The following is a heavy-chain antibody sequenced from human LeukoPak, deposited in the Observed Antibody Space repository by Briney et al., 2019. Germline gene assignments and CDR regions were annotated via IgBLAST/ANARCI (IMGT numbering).Heavy chain of an antibody. V-gene: IGHV3-21*01. CDR2: ISSSSSYI. Sequence: PGGSLRLSCAASGFTFSSYSMNWVSQAPGRGLEWVSSISSSSSYIYYADSVKGRFTISRDNAKNSLYLQMNSLRAEDTAVYYCARGIAAAGLDYWGQGTLVTVSS. CDR1: GFTFSSYS. D-gene: IGHD6-13*01. J-gene: IGHJ4*02. CDR3: ARGIAAAGLDY.